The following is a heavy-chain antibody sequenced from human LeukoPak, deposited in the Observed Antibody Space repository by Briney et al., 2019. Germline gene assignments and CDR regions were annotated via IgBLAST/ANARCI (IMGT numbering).Heavy chain of an antibody. Sequence: SGGSLRLSCAASGFTFSNYGMHWVRQAPGKGLEWVAFIRYDGDDKFYADSVKGRFTISRDSSKNTLYLQMNSLGPEDTAVFYCARESTTYRVHGLDAFDVWGQGTVVTVSS. J-gene: IGHJ3*01. CDR1: GFTFSNYG. CDR3: ARESTTYRVHGLDAFDV. CDR2: IRYDGDDK. V-gene: IGHV3-30*02. D-gene: IGHD5/OR15-5a*01.